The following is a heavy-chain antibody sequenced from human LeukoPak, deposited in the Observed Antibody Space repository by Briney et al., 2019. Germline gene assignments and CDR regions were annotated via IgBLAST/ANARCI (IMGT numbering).Heavy chain of an antibody. CDR1: GGSIRSSRYY. Sequence: SETLSLTCTVSGGSIRSSRYYWGWIRQPPGKGLEWLGSIYYSGSTYYNPSLKSRVTISVDTSKNQFSLKLSSVTAADTAVYYCASPHYDILTGYDYWGQGTLVTVSS. D-gene: IGHD3-9*01. J-gene: IGHJ4*02. V-gene: IGHV4-39*07. CDR2: IYYSGST. CDR3: ASPHYDILTGYDY.